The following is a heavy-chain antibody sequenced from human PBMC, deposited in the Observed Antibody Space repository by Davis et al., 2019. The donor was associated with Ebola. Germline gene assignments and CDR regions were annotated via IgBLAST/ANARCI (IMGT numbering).Heavy chain of an antibody. CDR1: GFTFSTYE. Sequence: GGSLRLSCAASGFTFSTYEMNWVRQAPGKGLEWVANIKEDGSEKNYADSVKGRFTISRDNSKNSLFLQVNSLRAEDTAVYYCAKVPNPFWSGYSDDDYWGQGTLVTVSS. D-gene: IGHD3-3*01. J-gene: IGHJ4*02. CDR2: IKEDGSEK. V-gene: IGHV3-7*01. CDR3: AKVPNPFWSGYSDDDY.